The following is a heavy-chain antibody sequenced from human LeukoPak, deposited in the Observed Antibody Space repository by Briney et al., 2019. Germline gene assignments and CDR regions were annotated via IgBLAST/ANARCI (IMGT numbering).Heavy chain of an antibody. J-gene: IGHJ4*02. D-gene: IGHD6-19*01. CDR1: GXTFSRYA. Sequence: PGGSLRLSCAASGXTFSRYAMHWVRQTPGKGLEWMAIISDDGRHKYYADSVEGRFTISRDNSKNTLSLQMNSLRAEDTAVYYCAKGDGSFVVDFWGQGTLVTVSS. CDR3: AKGDGSFVVDF. CDR2: ISDDGRHK. V-gene: IGHV3-30*04.